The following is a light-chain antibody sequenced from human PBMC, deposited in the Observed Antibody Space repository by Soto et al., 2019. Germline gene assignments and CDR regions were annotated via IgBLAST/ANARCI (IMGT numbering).Light chain of an antibody. CDR2: AAS. CDR1: QSISNY. J-gene: IGKJ1*01. CDR3: QQSYITPWT. Sequence: DIQMTQSPSSLSTSVGDRVTITCRASQSISNYLNWYQQKPGKVPKLLIYAASRLQSGVPSRFSGSGSGTDFTLTISSLQPEDFATYYCQQSYITPWTFGQGTTVEIK. V-gene: IGKV1-39*01.